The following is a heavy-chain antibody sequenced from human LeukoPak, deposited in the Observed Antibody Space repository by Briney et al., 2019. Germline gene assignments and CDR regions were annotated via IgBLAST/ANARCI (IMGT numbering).Heavy chain of an antibody. D-gene: IGHD5-18*01. CDR1: GFTFSSYG. CDR3: ARGEAHVTAMGY. J-gene: IGHJ4*02. V-gene: IGHV3-33*01. CDR2: IWYDGSNK. Sequence: PGGSLRLSCAASGFTFSSYGMHWVRQAPGKGLEWVAVIWYDGSNKYYADSVKGRFTISRDNSKSTLYLQMNSLRAEDTAVYYCARGEAHVTAMGYWGQGTLVTVSS.